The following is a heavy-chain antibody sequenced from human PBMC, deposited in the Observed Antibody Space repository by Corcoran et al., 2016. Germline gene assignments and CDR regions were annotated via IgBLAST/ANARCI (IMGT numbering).Heavy chain of an antibody. Sequence: QLQLQESGPGLVKPSETLSLACTVSGASVTNNDYYWGWIRQPPGKGLEWIGSIHYSGSTYYSPSPKSRVTISVDTSKNQFSLKLSSVTAADTAVDHCVRDRYRIGNRWFDSCGQGILVTVSS. CDR1: GASVTNNDYY. CDR3: VRDRYRIGNRWFDS. V-gene: IGHV4-39*07. D-gene: IGHD6-13*01. J-gene: IGHJ5*01. CDR2: IHYSGST.